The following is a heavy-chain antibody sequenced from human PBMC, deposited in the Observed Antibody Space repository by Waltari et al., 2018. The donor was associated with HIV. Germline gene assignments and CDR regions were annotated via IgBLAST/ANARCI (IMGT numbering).Heavy chain of an antibody. CDR1: GFTFSRYS. V-gene: IGHV3-21*01. CDR2: ISSSSSYI. J-gene: IGHJ4*02. D-gene: IGHD3-22*01. CDR3: ARDSGPYYYDSSGYASFDY. Sequence: EVQLVESGGGLVKPGGSLRLSCAASGFTFSRYSMNWVRQGPGKGLEWVSSISSSSSYIYYADSVKGRFTISRDNAKNSLYLQMNSLRAEDTAVYYCARDSGPYYYDSSGYASFDYWGQGTLVTVSS.